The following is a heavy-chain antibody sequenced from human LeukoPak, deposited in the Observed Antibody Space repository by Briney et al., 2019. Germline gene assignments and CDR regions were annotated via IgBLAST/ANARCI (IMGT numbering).Heavy chain of an antibody. D-gene: IGHD1-1*01. Sequence: PGGSLRLSCAASGFTFSIYAMSWVRQAAGKGLELVSAISGSGGAAYYAASVKGRFTISRDNTKNLLFLEMNNLRGDDTAIYYCVRESRPGGAMGLYHNLDYWGQGTLVAVSS. CDR1: GFTFSIYA. CDR2: ISGSGGAA. V-gene: IGHV3-23*01. J-gene: IGHJ4*02. CDR3: VRESRPGGAMGLYHNLDY.